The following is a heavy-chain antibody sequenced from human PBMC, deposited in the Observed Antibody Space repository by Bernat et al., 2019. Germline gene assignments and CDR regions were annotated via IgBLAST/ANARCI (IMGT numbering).Heavy chain of an antibody. Sequence: QVQLVESGGGVVQPGRSLRLSCAASGFTFSSYAMHWVRQAPGKGLEWVAVISYDGSNKYYADSVKGRFTISRDNSKNTLYLQMNSLRAEDTAVYYCAGDRRSLLVVPAAPLHWFDPWGQGTLVTVSS. J-gene: IGHJ5*02. V-gene: IGHV3-30*01. CDR2: ISYDGSNK. CDR1: GFTFSSYA. CDR3: AGDRRSLLVVPAAPLHWFDP. D-gene: IGHD2-2*01.